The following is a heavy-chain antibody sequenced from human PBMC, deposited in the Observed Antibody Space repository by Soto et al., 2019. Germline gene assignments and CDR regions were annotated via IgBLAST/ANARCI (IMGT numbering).Heavy chain of an antibody. V-gene: IGHV4-4*07. D-gene: IGHD3-10*01. CDR3: ARGSLAMVRGGDYYFGMDV. J-gene: IGHJ6*02. CDR2: IYTSGST. CDR1: GGSISSYY. Sequence: PSETLSLTCTVSGGSISSYYWSWIRQPAGKGLEWIGRIYTSGSTNYNPSLKSRVTMSVDTSKNQFSLRLSSVTAADTAVYYCARGSLAMVRGGDYYFGMDVWGQGTTATVSS.